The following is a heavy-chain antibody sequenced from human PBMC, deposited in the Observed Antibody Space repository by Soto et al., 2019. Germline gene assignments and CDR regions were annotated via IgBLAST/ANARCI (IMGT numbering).Heavy chain of an antibody. D-gene: IGHD3-10*01. V-gene: IGHV6-1*01. J-gene: IGHJ3*02. CDR2: TYYRSKWYN. CDR1: GDSVSSNNPS. Sequence: SQTLSLTCAISGDSVSSNNPSWNWIRQSPSRGLEWLGRTYYRSKWYNDYAVSVKNRITINPDTSKNQFSLQLNSVTPDDTAVYYCAGGSGYAFDIWGQGTMVTVSS. CDR3: AGGSGYAFDI.